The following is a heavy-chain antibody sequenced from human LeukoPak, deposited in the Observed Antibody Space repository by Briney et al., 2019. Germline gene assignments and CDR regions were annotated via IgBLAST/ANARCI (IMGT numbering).Heavy chain of an antibody. V-gene: IGHV3-30*04. Sequence: GGSLRLSCAASGFPFSGYAMHWVRQAPGKGLEWLAVISDDGSTKYHVDSVKGRFTISRDNSKNTLFLQMNSLKPEDTAVYYCARSGKEVWGRGTTVTVSS. CDR2: ISDDGSTK. J-gene: IGHJ6*02. CDR1: GFPFSGYA. CDR3: ARSGKEV.